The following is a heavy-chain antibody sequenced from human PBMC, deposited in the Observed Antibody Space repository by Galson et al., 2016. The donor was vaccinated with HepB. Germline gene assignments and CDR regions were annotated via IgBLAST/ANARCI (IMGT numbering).Heavy chain of an antibody. CDR3: ARVRDTAMDSPDC. D-gene: IGHD5-18*01. J-gene: IGHJ4*02. CDR1: GASITYDY. V-gene: IGHV4-59*01. Sequence: SETLSLTCTVSGASITYDYWSWIWQSPGKGLEWLGYIYHTGTTNYNPSLRSRVTMSVDTSKNQFSLRLSSVTAADTAVYYCARVRDTAMDSPDCWGQGRLVTVSS. CDR2: IYHTGTT.